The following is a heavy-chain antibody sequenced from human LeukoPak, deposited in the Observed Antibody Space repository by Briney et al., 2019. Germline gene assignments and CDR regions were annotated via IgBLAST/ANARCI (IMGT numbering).Heavy chain of an antibody. J-gene: IGHJ4*02. CDR3: ARDSYYDSSGYFPYY. CDR1: GGTFSSYA. V-gene: IGHV1-69*04. Sequence: SVKVSCKASGGTFSSYAISWVRQAPGQGLEWMGRIIPIFGIANYAQKFQGRVTITADKSTSTTYMELSSQRSEDTAVYYCARDSYYDSSGYFPYYWGQGTLVTVSS. D-gene: IGHD3-22*01. CDR2: IIPIFGIA.